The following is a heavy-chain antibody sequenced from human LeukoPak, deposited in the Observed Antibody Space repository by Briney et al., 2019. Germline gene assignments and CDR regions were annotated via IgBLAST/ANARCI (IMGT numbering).Heavy chain of an antibody. J-gene: IGHJ5*02. CDR2: INTSGST. CDR1: GDSMNNYY. D-gene: IGHD6-13*01. CDR3: ARVSRESSSWYIGSFWLDP. Sequence: PSETLSLTCTVSGDSMNNYYWSWIRQPAGKGLEWIGRINTSGSTNYNPSLKSRVTMSVDTSKNQFSLKLSSVTAADTAVYYCARVSRESSSWYIGSFWLDPWGQGTLITVSA. V-gene: IGHV4-4*07.